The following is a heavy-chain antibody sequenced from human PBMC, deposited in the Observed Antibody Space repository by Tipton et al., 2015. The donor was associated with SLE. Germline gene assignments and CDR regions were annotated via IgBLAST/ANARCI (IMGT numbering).Heavy chain of an antibody. CDR3: ARARYSSSWSLFDY. CDR2: IYYSGST. CDR1: GGSISSSSYY. V-gene: IGHV4-39*07. Sequence: LSLTCTVSGGSISSSSYYWGWIRQPPGKGLEWIGSIYYSGSTYYNPSLKSRVTISVDTSKNQFSLKLSSVTAADTAVYYCARARYSSSWSLFDYWGQGTLVTVSS. D-gene: IGHD6-13*01. J-gene: IGHJ4*02.